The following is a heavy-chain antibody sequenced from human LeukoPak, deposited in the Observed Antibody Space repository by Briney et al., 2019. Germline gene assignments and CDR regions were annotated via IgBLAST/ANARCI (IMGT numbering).Heavy chain of an antibody. CDR3: AREPGFDSSGYLNWFDP. CDR1: GCSISSYY. CDR2: ISYSGST. Sequence: ETLSLTCTVSGCSISSYYWSWIRQPPGKGLEWIGCISYSGSTKYNPSLKSRVTISVDTSKNLRSLKLSSVTAADTAVYYCAREPGFDSSGYLNWFDPWGQGTLVTVSS. J-gene: IGHJ5*02. V-gene: IGHV4-59*01. D-gene: IGHD3-22*01.